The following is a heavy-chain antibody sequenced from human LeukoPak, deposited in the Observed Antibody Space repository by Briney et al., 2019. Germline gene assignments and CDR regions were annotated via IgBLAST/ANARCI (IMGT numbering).Heavy chain of an antibody. CDR1: GGTFSSYT. CDR3: ARGSTYYDDSSGYLKGEYYFDY. Sequence: EASVKVSCKASGGTFSSYTISWVRQAPGQGLEWMGRIIPILGIPNYAQKFQGRVTITADKSTSTAYMELSSLRSEDTAVYYCARGSTYYDDSSGYLKGEYYFDYWGQGTLVTVSS. V-gene: IGHV1-69*02. J-gene: IGHJ4*02. D-gene: IGHD3-22*01. CDR2: IIPILGIP.